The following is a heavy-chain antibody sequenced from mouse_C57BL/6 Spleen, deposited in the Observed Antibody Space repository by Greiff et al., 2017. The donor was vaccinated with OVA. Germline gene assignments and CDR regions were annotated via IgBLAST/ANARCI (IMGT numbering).Heavy chain of an antibody. D-gene: IGHD3-3*01. V-gene: IGHV3-6*01. Sequence: ESGPGLVKPSQFLSLTCSVTGYSITSGYYWNWIRQFPGNKLEWMGYISYDGSNNYNPSLKNRISITRDTSKNQFFLKLNSVTTEDTATYYCARGGLAGHYCDYWGQGTTLTVSS. J-gene: IGHJ2*01. CDR1: GYSITSGYY. CDR2: ISYDGSN. CDR3: ARGGLAGHYCDY.